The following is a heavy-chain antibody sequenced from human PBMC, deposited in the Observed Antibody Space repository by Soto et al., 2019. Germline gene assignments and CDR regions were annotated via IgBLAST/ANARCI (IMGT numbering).Heavy chain of an antibody. V-gene: IGHV5-10-1*01. J-gene: IGHJ6*02. CDR2: IDPSDSYT. Sequence: GESLKISCKGPGYSFTSYWISWVRQMPGKGLEWMGRIDPSDSYTNYSPSFQGHVTISADKSISTAYLQWSSLKASDTAMYYCARSITIFGVVTPNYYYYYGMDVWGQGTTVTVSS. D-gene: IGHD3-3*01. CDR1: GYSFTSYW. CDR3: ARSITIFGVVTPNYYYYYGMDV.